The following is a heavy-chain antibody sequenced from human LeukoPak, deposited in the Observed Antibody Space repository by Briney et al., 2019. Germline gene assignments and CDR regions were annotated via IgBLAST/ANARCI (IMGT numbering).Heavy chain of an antibody. J-gene: IGHJ4*02. Sequence: SETLSLTCTVSGYSISSGYYGGWIRQPPGKGLEWVGNIHHIGTTYYNPSLKSRVTISVDTSKNQFSLKLTSVTAADTAVYYCARRDQNEGVGGYVPWGQGTLVTVSS. CDR1: GYSISSGYY. V-gene: IGHV4-38-2*02. D-gene: IGHD5-12*01. CDR3: ARRDQNEGVGGYVP. CDR2: IHHIGTT.